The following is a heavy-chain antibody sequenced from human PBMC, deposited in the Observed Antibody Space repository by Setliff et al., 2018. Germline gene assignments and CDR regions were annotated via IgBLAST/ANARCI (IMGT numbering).Heavy chain of an antibody. CDR1: GYSISSGYI. V-gene: IGHV4-38-2*02. CDR2: IIHSGST. J-gene: IGHJ6*02. Sequence: SETLSLTCTVSGYSISSGYIWGWIRQPPGKGLEWIGEIIHSGSTNYNPSLKSRVTISMDTSKNLFSLKLSSVTAADTALYYCARDEHYYESSAYRYHYYGMDVWGQGTTVTVSS. D-gene: IGHD3-22*01. CDR3: ARDEHYYESSAYRYHYYGMDV.